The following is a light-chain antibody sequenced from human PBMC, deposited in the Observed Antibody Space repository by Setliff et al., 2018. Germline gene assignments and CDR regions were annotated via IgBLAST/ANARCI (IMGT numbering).Light chain of an antibody. Sequence: QSALTQPPSASGSPGQSVTISCTGTSRDVGGYNFVSWYQQHPGKAPKLIISEVTERPSGVPDRFSGSKSGNTASLTVSGLQAEDEADYYCSSYAGNYIYVFGTGTKVTVL. CDR1: SRDVGGYNF. CDR3: SSYAGNYIYV. CDR2: EVT. J-gene: IGLJ1*01. V-gene: IGLV2-8*01.